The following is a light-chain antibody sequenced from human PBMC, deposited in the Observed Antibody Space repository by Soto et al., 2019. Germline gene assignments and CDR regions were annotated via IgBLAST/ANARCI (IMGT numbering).Light chain of an antibody. Sequence: EIQLTQKKTSLSASVGARVTITCRASQTIGNSLNWYQQKSGKAPKLLIHAASSLQSGVPSRFSGSGSGTDFTLTISSLQPEDFGTYYCQPSSTTWTFGQVGMVAIK. V-gene: IGKV1-39*01. CDR2: AAS. CDR3: QPSSTTWT. CDR1: QTIGNS. J-gene: IGKJ1*01.